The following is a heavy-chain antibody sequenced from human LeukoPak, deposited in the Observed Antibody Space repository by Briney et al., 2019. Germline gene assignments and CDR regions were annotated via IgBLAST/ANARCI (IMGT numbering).Heavy chain of an antibody. CDR3: AKRYYDSSGNDY. V-gene: IGHV3-30*18. CDR2: ISYDGSNK. J-gene: IGHJ4*02. CDR1: GFTFSSYG. D-gene: IGHD3-22*01. Sequence: QPGGSLRLSCAASGFTFSSYGMHWVRQAPGKGLEWVAVISYDGSNKYHADSVKGRFTISRDNSKNTLYLQMNSLRAEDTAVYYCAKRYYDSSGNDYWGQGTLVTVSS.